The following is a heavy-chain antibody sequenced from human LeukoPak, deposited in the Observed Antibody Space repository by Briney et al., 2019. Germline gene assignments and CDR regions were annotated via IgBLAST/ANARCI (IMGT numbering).Heavy chain of an antibody. Sequence: SETLSLTCTVSGGSISSYYWSWIRQPPGKGLEWIGYIYYSGSTNYNPPLKSRVTISVDTSKNQFSLKLSSVTAADTAVYYCARYNYYGSGSYLDYWGQGTLVTVSS. J-gene: IGHJ4*02. CDR1: GGSISSYY. CDR2: IYYSGST. CDR3: ARYNYYGSGSYLDY. D-gene: IGHD3-10*01. V-gene: IGHV4-59*01.